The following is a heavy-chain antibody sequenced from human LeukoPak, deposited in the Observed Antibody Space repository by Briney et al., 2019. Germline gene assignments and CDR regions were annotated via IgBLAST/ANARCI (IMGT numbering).Heavy chain of an antibody. J-gene: IGHJ5*01. CDR2: INPRNGAT. CDR1: GYTFTNFY. CDR3: ARDPRDTGGSYDS. Sequence: ASVKVSCKASGYTFTNFYIHWVRQAPGQGPDWMGYINPRNGATSYSQKFQGRLTFTRDSSISTAYMEVGSPKSDDTALYYCARDPRDTGGSYDSWGQGTLLTVSS. D-gene: IGHD2-8*02. V-gene: IGHV1-2*02.